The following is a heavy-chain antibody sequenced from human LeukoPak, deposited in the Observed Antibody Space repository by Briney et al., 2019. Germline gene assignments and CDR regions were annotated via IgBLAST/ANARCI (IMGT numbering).Heavy chain of an antibody. Sequence: EPSETLSLTCTVSGGSISSYYWSWIRQPAGKGLEWIGRIYTSGSTYYNPSLKSRVTISVDTSKNQFSLKLSSVTAADTAVYYCARAVHTYGPGPYPLFDYWGQGTLVTVSS. CDR3: ARAVHTYGPGPYPLFDY. CDR1: GGSISSYY. V-gene: IGHV4-4*07. J-gene: IGHJ4*02. D-gene: IGHD4-17*01. CDR2: IYTSGST.